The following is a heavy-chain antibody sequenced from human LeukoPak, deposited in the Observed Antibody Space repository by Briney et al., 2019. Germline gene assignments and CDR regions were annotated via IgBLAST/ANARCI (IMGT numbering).Heavy chain of an antibody. V-gene: IGHV4-39*07. CDR2: IYYSVST. D-gene: IGHD3-10*01. CDR1: GGSISSSRYY. CDR3: ARDGINMVRAFDY. J-gene: IGHJ4*02. Sequence: SGTLSLTCTVSGGSISSSRYYWGWIRQPPGKGLEWIVSIYYSVSTYYNPSLKSRVTISVDTSKNQFSLKLSPVTGADTAVYYCARDGINMVRAFDYWGQGTLVTVSS.